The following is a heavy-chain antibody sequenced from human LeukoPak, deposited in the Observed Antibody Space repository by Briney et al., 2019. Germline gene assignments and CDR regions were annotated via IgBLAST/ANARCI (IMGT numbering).Heavy chain of an antibody. CDR3: ARDRVAARPNYYYYYMDV. J-gene: IGHJ6*03. V-gene: IGHV1-2*02. D-gene: IGHD6-6*01. Sequence: ASVKLSCKASGYTFTGYYMHWVRQAPGQGLEWMGWINPNSGGTNYAQKFQGRVTMTRDTSISTAYMELSRLRSDDTAVYYCARDRVAARPNYYYYYMDVWGKGTTVTVSS. CDR2: INPNSGGT. CDR1: GYTFTGYY.